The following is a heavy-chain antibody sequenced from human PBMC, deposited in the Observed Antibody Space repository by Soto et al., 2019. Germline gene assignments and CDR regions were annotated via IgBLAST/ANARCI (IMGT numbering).Heavy chain of an antibody. D-gene: IGHD3-22*01. Sequence: QVQLVQSGAEVKKPGSSVKVSCKASGGTFSSYAISWVRQAPGQGLEWMGGIIPIFGTANYAQKFQGRVTITADESTSTAYMERSSLRSEDTAVYYCARVGPYYYDSRRDLNWFDPWGQGTLVTVSS. V-gene: IGHV1-69*01. CDR3: ARVGPYYYDSRRDLNWFDP. CDR1: GGTFSSYA. J-gene: IGHJ5*02. CDR2: IIPIFGTA.